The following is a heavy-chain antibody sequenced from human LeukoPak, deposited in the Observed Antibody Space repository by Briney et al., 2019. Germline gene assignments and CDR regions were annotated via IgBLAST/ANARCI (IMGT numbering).Heavy chain of an antibody. Sequence: GGSLRLSCAASGFTFDDYGMSWVRQAPGKGLEWVSGINWNSGSIGYADSVKGRFTISRDNAKNSLYLQMNSLRAEDTALYYCAKDTAYSGSYRNFDYWGQGTLVTVSS. V-gene: IGHV3-20*04. CDR2: INWNSGSI. D-gene: IGHD1-26*01. CDR3: AKDTAYSGSYRNFDY. CDR1: GFTFDDYG. J-gene: IGHJ4*02.